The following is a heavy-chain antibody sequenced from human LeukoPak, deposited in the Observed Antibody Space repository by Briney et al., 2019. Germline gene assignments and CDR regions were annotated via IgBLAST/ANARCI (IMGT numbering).Heavy chain of an antibody. V-gene: IGHV1-18*01. CDR1: GYTFTSYG. D-gene: IGHD3-16*02. CDR2: ISAYNGNT. CDR3: ARVWSGTFGGVIVMPPDY. J-gene: IGHJ4*02. Sequence: GASVKVSCKASGYTFTSYGISWVRQAPGQGLEWMGWISAYNGNTNYAQKLQGRVTMTTDTSTSTAYMELRSLRSDDTAVYYCARVWSGTFGGVIVMPPDYWGQGTLVTVSS.